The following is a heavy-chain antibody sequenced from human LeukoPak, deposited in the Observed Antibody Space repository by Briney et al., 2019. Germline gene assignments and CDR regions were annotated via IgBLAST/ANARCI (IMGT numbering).Heavy chain of an antibody. J-gene: IGHJ3*02. CDR3: ARGGTFDI. CDR2: MKQDGSQK. CDR1: GFTFSRYW. Sequence: GGSLRLSCVASGFTFSRYWMTWFRQAPGKGLEWVANMKQDGSQKNYVDSVKGRFTISRDNARKSLFLQMNSLRGEDTAVYYCARGGTFDIWGQGTRVTVSS. V-gene: IGHV3-7*01.